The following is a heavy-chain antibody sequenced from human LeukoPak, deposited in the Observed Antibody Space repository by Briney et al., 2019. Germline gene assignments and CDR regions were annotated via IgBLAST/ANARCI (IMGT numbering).Heavy chain of an antibody. D-gene: IGHD1-26*01. J-gene: IGHJ4*02. Sequence: SETLSLTCTVSGYSISSGYYWGWIRQPPGKGLEWIGSIYYSGSTYYNPSLKSRVTISVDTSKNQFSLKLSSVTAADTAVYYCARVLRPILYFDYWGQGTLVTVSS. CDR2: IYYSGST. V-gene: IGHV4-38-2*02. CDR1: GYSISSGYY. CDR3: ARVLRPILYFDY.